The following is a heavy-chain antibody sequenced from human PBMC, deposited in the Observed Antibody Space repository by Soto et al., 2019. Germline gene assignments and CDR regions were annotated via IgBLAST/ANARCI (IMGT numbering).Heavy chain of an antibody. CDR2: IWYDGSNE. V-gene: IGHV3-33*01. D-gene: IGHD2-15*01. Sequence: RLSCAASGFTFSSYAMHWVRQAPGKGLEWVAVIWYDGSNEYYADSVKGRFTISRDNSQNTLNLQMNSLRAEDTAVYYCAREVDCSGGSCYRGYFDYWGQGTLVTVSS. J-gene: IGHJ4*02. CDR3: AREVDCSGGSCYRGYFDY. CDR1: GFTFSSYA.